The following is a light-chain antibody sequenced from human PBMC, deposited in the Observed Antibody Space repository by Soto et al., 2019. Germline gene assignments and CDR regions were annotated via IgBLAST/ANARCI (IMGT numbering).Light chain of an antibody. Sequence: EVVLTQSPGTLSLSPGERATLSCRASQTVDSTYLAWYQQKPGQAPRLLIYDSSSRAPGIPDRFSGSGSGTDFTLSISRLEPEDFAVYYCQQYGSSPKTLGQGTKVDIK. CDR3: QQYGSSPKT. CDR2: DSS. CDR1: QTVDSTY. V-gene: IGKV3-20*01. J-gene: IGKJ1*01.